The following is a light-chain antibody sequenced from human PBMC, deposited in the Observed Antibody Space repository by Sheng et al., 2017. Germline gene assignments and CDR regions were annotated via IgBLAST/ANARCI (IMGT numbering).Light chain of an antibody. CDR2: AAS. CDR1: QSVTSNF. Sequence: DIVLTQSPGTLSVSPGERATLSCRASQSVTSNFLAWYQQKVGQAPRLLIYAASSRAAGIPDRFTGGGSGTDFALTISGLEPEDFSVYYCQQYGSFPITFGQGDTTGDQT. J-gene: IGKJ5*01. V-gene: IGKV3-20*01. CDR3: QQYGSFPIT.